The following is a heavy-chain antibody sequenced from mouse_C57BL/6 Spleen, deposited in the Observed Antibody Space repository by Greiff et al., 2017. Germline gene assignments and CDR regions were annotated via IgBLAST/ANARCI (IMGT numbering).Heavy chain of an antibody. CDR1: GFTFSSYA. J-gene: IGHJ1*03. V-gene: IGHV5-4*01. Sequence: EVKLVESGGGLVKPGGSLKLSCAASGFTFSSYAMSWVRQTPEKRLEWVATISDGGSYTYYPDNVKGRFTISRDNAKNNLYLQMSQLKSEDTAMYYCAREKGSSPRYFDVWGTGTTVTVSS. D-gene: IGHD1-1*01. CDR3: AREKGSSPRYFDV. CDR2: ISDGGSYT.